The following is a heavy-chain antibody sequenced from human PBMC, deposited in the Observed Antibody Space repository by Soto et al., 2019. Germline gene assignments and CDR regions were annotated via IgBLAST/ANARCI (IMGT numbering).Heavy chain of an antibody. CDR3: ARDLGGVATLDS. CDR2: IYGSGNT. CDR1: GGPIGSGGYY. Sequence: QVQLQESGPGLVKPSQTLSLSCTVSGGPIGSGGYYWTWIRQPPGKGLEWIGYIYGSGNTYYKPSLKSRVTISIDKSNNQFSLKLSSVTAADTAVYYCARDLGGVATLDSWGQGTLVTVSP. D-gene: IGHD5-12*01. J-gene: IGHJ4*02. V-gene: IGHV4-30-4*01.